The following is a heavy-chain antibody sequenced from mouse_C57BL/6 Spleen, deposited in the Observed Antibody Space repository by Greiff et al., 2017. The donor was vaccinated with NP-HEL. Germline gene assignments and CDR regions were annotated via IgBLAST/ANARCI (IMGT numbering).Heavy chain of an antibody. D-gene: IGHD2-4*01. CDR1: GFTFSSYA. CDR3: ARGDDYLYYCDY. V-gene: IGHV5-4*01. CDR2: ISDGGSYT. J-gene: IGHJ2*01. Sequence: EVHLVESGGGLVKPGGSLKLSCAASGFTFSSYAMSWVRQTPEKRLEWVATISDGGSYTYYPDNVKGRFTISRDNAKNNLYLQMSHLKSEDTAMYYCARGDDYLYYCDYWGQGTTLTVSS.